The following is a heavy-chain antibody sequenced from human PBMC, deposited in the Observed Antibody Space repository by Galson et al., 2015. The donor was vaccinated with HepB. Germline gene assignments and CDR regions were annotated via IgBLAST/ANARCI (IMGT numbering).Heavy chain of an antibody. CDR2: ISAYNGNT. D-gene: IGHD2-2*01. CDR1: GYTFTSYG. V-gene: IGHV1-18*01. CDR3: ARVMRDIVVVPAAASFDY. J-gene: IGHJ4*02. Sequence: SVKVSCKASGYTFTSYGISWVRQAPGQGLEWMGWISAYNGNTNYAQKLQGRVTMTTDTSTSTAYMELRSLRSDDTAVYYCARVMRDIVVVPAAASFDYWGQGTLVTVSP.